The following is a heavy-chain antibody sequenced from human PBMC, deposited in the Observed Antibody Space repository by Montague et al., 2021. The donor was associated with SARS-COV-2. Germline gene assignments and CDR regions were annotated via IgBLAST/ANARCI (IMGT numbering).Heavy chain of an antibody. D-gene: IGHD2-2*01. CDR2: IDYSGST. J-gene: IGHJ5*02. CDR3: ARARVVVTTTRNCFDP. Sequence: TLSLTCTVSGGSISSGGYYWSWIRQHPGKGLEWIGYIDYSGSTYYNPSLKSRLTISVDTSKNRFSLKLSSVTAADTAMYYCARARVVVTTTRNCFDPWGQGTLVTVSS. CDR1: GGSISSGGYY. V-gene: IGHV4-31*03.